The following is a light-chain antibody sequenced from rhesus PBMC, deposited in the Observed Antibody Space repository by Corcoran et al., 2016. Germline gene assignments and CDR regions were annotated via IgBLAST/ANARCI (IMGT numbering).Light chain of an antibody. Sequence: DIQMTQSPSSLSASVGDRVTITCRASQGITNDLAWYQQKPGETPNLLIYEASSLQSGIPSRFSGSGSGTDFTLPISSLQSEDFAVYYCQQRNSYPRTFGQGTKVEIK. J-gene: IGKJ1*01. CDR2: EAS. CDR1: QGITND. V-gene: IGKV1-33*01. CDR3: QQRNSYPRT.